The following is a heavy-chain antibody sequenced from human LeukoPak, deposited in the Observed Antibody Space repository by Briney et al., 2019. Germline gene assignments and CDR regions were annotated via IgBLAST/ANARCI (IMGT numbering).Heavy chain of an antibody. Sequence: GASVKVSCKASGYTFTSYAMHWVRQAPGQRLEWMGWINAGNGNTKYSQRFQGRVTITRDTSASTAYMELSSLRSEDTAVYYCARDYYPPYYDNSGYFDYWGQGTLVTVSS. CDR1: GYTFTSYA. V-gene: IGHV1-3*01. J-gene: IGHJ4*02. CDR3: ARDYYPPYYDNSGYFDY. D-gene: IGHD3-22*01. CDR2: INAGNGNT.